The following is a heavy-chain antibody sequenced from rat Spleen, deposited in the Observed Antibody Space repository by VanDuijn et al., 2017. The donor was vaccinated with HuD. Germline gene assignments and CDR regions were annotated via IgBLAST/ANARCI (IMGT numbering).Heavy chain of an antibody. CDR3: ARRHYGYTDYLDY. D-gene: IGHD1-9*01. J-gene: IGHJ2*01. CDR1: GFTFSDYG. V-gene: IGHV5-29*01. Sequence: EVQLVESGGGLVQPGRSLKLSCAASGFTFSDYGVAWVRQAPTTGLEWVATISYGDSSGHSSTYYRDSVKGRFTISRANAKSTLNLQMDSLRSEDTASYYWARRHYGYTDYLDYWGQGVMVTVSS. CDR2: ISYGDSSGHSST.